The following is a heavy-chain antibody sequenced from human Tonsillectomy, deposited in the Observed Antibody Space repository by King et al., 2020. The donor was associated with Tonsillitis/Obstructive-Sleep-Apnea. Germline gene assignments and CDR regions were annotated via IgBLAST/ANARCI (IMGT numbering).Heavy chain of an antibody. Sequence: TLKESGPTLVKPTQTLTLTCTFSGFSLSTSGVGVGWIRQPPGKALEWFVLIYWDDDKRYSPSLRRRLTITKDTSKNQVVLTVTNMDPVDTGTYYCAHRRVYGRGFDYWGQGTLVTVSS. CDR1: GFSLSTSGVG. V-gene: IGHV2-5*02. CDR3: AHRRVYGRGFDY. J-gene: IGHJ4*02. CDR2: IYWDDDK. D-gene: IGHD2-8*01.